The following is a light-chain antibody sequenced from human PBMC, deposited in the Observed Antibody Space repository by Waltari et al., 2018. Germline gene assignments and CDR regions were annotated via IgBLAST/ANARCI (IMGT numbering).Light chain of an antibody. Sequence: EIVMTQSPATLSVSPGESATLSCRASQSVSSKLAWYQQKPGQAPRPLIYGASTRATVIPARFSGSGSGTDFTLTISSLQSEDFAVYYCQQYNNWPLTFGGGTKVEIK. CDR2: GAS. V-gene: IGKV3-15*01. CDR3: QQYNNWPLT. J-gene: IGKJ4*01. CDR1: QSVSSK.